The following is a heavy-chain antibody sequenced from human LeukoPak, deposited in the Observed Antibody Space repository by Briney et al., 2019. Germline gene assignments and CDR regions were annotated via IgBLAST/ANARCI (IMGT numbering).Heavy chain of an antibody. V-gene: IGHV3-11*05. J-gene: IGHJ4*02. CDR1: GFTLSECY. CDR2: ISSSSRYT. Sequence: PGGSXSLLCAASGFTLSECYMRWMSQAPGKGLEWVSYISSSSRYTNYADSVKGRFTISRDNDKNSLYLQMKSLRAEDTAVYYCAGAPDYWGQGTLVTVSS. CDR3: AGAPDY.